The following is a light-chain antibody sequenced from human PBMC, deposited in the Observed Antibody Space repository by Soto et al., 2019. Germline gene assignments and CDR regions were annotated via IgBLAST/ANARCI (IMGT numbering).Light chain of an antibody. CDR3: QQYDNRPT. J-gene: IGKJ5*01. V-gene: IGKV1-33*01. CDR2: DAS. CDR1: QNINNY. Sequence: IHINQSPSSLSASVGDRVTITCQASQNINNYLNWYQQKPGRAPKLLIYDASNLEAGVPSRFRGSGSGTDFTFTISRLQPEDIATYYCQQYDNRPTFGQVTRLEIK.